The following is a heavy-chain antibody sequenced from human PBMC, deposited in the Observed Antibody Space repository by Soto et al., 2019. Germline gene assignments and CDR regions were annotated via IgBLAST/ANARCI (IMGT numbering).Heavy chain of an antibody. V-gene: IGHV3-23*01. CDR1: GFIFSNYA. D-gene: IGHD2-2*01. CDR2: IRGSGGTT. Sequence: EVQLLESGGGLVQRGGSLRLSCAASGFIFSNYAMNWVRRAPGKGLEWVSGIRGSGGTTYYADSVKGRFTISRDNPKNTLYLQMNSLRAEDTAVYYCATAMGGCDSSSCYRIWGQGTMVTVSS. J-gene: IGHJ3*02. CDR3: ATAMGGCDSSSCYRI.